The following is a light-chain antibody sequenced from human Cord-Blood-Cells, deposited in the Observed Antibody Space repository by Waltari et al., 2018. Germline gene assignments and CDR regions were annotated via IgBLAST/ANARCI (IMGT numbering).Light chain of an antibody. CDR1: SSDVGGYNQ. CDR3: SSYTSSSTWV. Sequence: QSALTQPASVSGSPGQSITISCTGTSSDVGGYNQVPWYQQHPGKAPKLMSYDVSNRPSGVSNRFSGSKSGNTASLTISGLQAEDEADYYCSSYTSSSTWVFGGGTKLTVL. CDR2: DVS. V-gene: IGLV2-14*03. J-gene: IGLJ3*02.